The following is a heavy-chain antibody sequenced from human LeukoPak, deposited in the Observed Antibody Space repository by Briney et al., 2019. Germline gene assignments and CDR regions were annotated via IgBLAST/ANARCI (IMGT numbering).Heavy chain of an antibody. CDR2: IYHSGST. D-gene: IGHD2-2*01. CDR3: ARDSTPHCSSTSCSLGWYFDL. V-gene: IGHV4-30-2*01. J-gene: IGHJ2*01. Sequence: PSETLSLTCTVSGGSISSGGYYWSWIRQPPGKGLEWIGYIYHSGSTYYNPSLKSRVTISVDRSKNQFSLKLSSVTAADTAVYYCARDSTPHCSSTSCSLGWYFDLWGRGTLVTVSS. CDR1: GGSISSGGYY.